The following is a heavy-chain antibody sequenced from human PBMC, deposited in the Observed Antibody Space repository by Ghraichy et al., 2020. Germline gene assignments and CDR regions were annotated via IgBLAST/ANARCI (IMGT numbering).Heavy chain of an antibody. V-gene: IGHV4-4*02. J-gene: IGHJ4*02. CDR2: IYHSGST. D-gene: IGHD6-19*01. CDR1: GGSISSSNW. Sequence: SETLSLTCAVSGGSISSSNWWSWVRQPPGKGLEWIGEIYHSGSTNYNPSLKSRVTISVDKSKNQFSLKLSSVTAADTAVYYCARVNSDEQWLADYWGQGTLVTVSS. CDR3: ARVNSDEQWLADY.